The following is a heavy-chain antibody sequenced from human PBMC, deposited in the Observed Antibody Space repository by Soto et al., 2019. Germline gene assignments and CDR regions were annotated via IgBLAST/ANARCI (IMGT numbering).Heavy chain of an antibody. J-gene: IGHJ6*02. CDR2: IVVGSGNT. V-gene: IGHV1-58*02. CDR3: AADLLGFSTSPYYYYGMDV. D-gene: IGHD2-2*01. Sequence: ASVKVSCKASGYTFTSYDINWVRQARGQRLEWIGWIVVGSGNTNYAQKFQERVTITRDMSTSTAYMELSSLRSEDTAVYYCAADLLGFSTSPYYYYGMDVWGQGTTVTVSS. CDR1: GYTFTSYD.